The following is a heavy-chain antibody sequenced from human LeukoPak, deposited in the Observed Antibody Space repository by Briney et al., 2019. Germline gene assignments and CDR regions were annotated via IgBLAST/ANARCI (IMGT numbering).Heavy chain of an antibody. D-gene: IGHD2-2*02. CDR1: GFTFSSYG. V-gene: IGHV3-30*02. Sequence: PGGSLRLSCAASGFTFSSYGMHWVRQAPGKGLEWVSFIRYDGSNKYYADSVKGRFTISRDNSKNTLYLQMNILRAEYTAVYYCAGRYCSSTSCYSDYWGQGTLVTVSS. CDR2: IRYDGSNK. CDR3: AGRYCSSTSCYSDY. J-gene: IGHJ4*02.